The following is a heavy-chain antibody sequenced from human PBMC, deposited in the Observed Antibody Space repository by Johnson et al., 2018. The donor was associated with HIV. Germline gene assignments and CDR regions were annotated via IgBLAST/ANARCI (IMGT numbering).Heavy chain of an antibody. Sequence: VQLVESGGGLVKPGGSLRLSCAASGFTFSNAWMSWVRQAPGKGLEWVGRIKSKTDGGTTDYAAPVKGRFTISRDDSKNTLYLQMNSQKTEDTAVYYCARDNPDTTAMGMGGAFDIWGQGTMVTVSS. V-gene: IGHV3-15*01. D-gene: IGHD3-16*01. CDR2: IKSKTDGGTT. CDR3: ARDNPDTTAMGMGGAFDI. J-gene: IGHJ3*02. CDR1: GFTFSNAW.